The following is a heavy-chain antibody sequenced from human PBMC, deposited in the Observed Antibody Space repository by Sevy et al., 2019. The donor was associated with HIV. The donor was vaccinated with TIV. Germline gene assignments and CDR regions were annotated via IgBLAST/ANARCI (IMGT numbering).Heavy chain of an antibody. CDR3: ARGVRAYYYDSSGYYYSGGSAFDI. CDR1: GYTFTSYD. Sequence: ASVKVSCKASGYTFTSYDINWVRQATGQGLEWVGWMNPNSGNTGYAQKFQGRVTMTRNTSISTAYMELSSLRSEDTAVYYCARGVRAYYYDSSGYYYSGGSAFDIWGQGTMVTVSS. J-gene: IGHJ3*02. D-gene: IGHD3-22*01. V-gene: IGHV1-8*01. CDR2: MNPNSGNT.